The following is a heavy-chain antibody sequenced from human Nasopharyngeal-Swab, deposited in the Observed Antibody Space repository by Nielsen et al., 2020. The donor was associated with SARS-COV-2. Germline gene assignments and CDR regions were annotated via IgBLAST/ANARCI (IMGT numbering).Heavy chain of an antibody. J-gene: IGHJ4*02. Sequence: WIRQPPGKGLEWIGEIYHSGSTYYNPSLKSRVTISVDTSKNQFSLKLSSVTAADTAVYYCARQGGWYFDYWGQGTLVTVSS. D-gene: IGHD6-19*01. V-gene: IGHV4-39*01. CDR2: IYHSGST. CDR3: ARQGGWYFDY.